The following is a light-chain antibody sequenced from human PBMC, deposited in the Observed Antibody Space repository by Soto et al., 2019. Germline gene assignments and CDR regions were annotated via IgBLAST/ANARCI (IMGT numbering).Light chain of an antibody. Sequence: QSVLTQPPSVSGAPGQRVTISFTGSSSNIGAGYDVHWYQQLPGTAPKLLIYGNTNRPSGVPDRFSGSNSGTSASLAITGLQAEDEADYYCQSYDSSLSDSVFGGGTKLTVL. CDR1: SSNIGAGYD. J-gene: IGLJ2*01. V-gene: IGLV1-40*01. CDR3: QSYDSSLSDSV. CDR2: GNT.